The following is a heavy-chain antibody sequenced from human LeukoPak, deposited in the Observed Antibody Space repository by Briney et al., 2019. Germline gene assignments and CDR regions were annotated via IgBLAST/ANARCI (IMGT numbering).Heavy chain of an antibody. D-gene: IGHD3-9*01. Sequence: ASVKVSCKASGYTFTSYAMNWVRQAPGQGLEWMGWINTNTGNPTYAQGFTGRFVFSLDTSVSTAYLQVSSLKAEDTAVYYCARDYDILTGHSAFDYWGQGTLVTVSS. CDR2: INTNTGNP. CDR3: ARDYDILTGHSAFDY. CDR1: GYTFTSYA. V-gene: IGHV7-4-1*02. J-gene: IGHJ4*02.